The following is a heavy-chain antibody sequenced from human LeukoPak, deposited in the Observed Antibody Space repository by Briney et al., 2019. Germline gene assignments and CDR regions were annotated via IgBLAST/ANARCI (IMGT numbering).Heavy chain of an antibody. Sequence: ASVKVSCKSSGYSFIDYYIHWVRQAPGQGLEWMGWINPNSGGSNSAQKFHGRATMTRDTSLNTVYMQLSGLTSDDTALYYCARDRVVTAVRNHFHYWGQGTLVTVSS. V-gene: IGHV1-2*02. CDR2: INPNSGGS. CDR1: GYSFIDYY. CDR3: ARDRVVTAVRNHFHY. J-gene: IGHJ4*02. D-gene: IGHD2-21*02.